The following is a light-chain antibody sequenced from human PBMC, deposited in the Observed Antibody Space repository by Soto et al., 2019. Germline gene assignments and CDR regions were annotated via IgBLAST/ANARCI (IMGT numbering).Light chain of an antibody. V-gene: IGLV2-14*01. Sequence: QSVLTQPASVSGSPGQSITISCTGTSSDVGDYNYVSWYQQHPGKAPKLVIYDVSNRPSGVSNRFSGSKSGNTASLTISGLQAEDAADYYCSSYTSSSTLVVFGTGTKLTVL. CDR1: SSDVGDYNY. CDR3: SSYTSSSTLVV. J-gene: IGLJ1*01. CDR2: DVS.